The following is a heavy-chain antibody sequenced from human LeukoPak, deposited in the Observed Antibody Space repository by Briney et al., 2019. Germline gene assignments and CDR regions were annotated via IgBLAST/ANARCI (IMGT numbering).Heavy chain of an antibody. J-gene: IGHJ4*02. CDR1: GGPVSSGDYY. CDR2: IYYSGST. V-gene: IGHV4-30-4*01. CDR3: ARETGEFDY. Sequence: PSETLSLTCTVSGGPVSSGDYYWSWIRQPPGKGLEWIGYIYYSGSTYYNPSLKSRVTISVDTSKNQFSLKLSSVTAADTAVYYCARETGEFDYWGQGTLVTVSS. D-gene: IGHD7-27*01.